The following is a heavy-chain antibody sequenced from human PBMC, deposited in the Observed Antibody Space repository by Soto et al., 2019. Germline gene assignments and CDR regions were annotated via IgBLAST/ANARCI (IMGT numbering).Heavy chain of an antibody. CDR2: ISSSSTI. J-gene: IGHJ5*02. CDR3: ARDRCSGGSCYWFDP. CDR1: GFTFSSYS. Sequence: GGSLRLSCAASGFTFSSYSMNWVRQAPGKGLEWVSYISSSSTIYYADSVKGRFTISRDNAKNSLYLQMNSLRAEDTAVYYCARDRCSGGSCYWFDPWGQGTLVTVSS. V-gene: IGHV3-48*01. D-gene: IGHD2-15*01.